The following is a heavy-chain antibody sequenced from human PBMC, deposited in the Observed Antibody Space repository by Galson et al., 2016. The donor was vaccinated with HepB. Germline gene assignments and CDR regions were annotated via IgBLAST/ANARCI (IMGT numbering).Heavy chain of an antibody. CDR1: GGSFSGYH. CDR3: ARRLTSMAYFDY. D-gene: IGHD5-24*01. V-gene: IGHV4-34*01. Sequence: SETLSLTCAVYGGSFSGYHWSWIRQPPGKGLEWIGEINHSGSTNYNPSLKSRVTISVDTSKNLFSLKLSSVTAADTAVYYCARRLTSMAYFDYWGQGHLLTVSS. CDR2: INHSGST. J-gene: IGHJ4*02.